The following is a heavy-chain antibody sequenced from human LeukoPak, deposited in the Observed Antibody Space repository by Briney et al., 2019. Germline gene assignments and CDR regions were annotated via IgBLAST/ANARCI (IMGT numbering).Heavy chain of an antibody. Sequence: GGSLRLSCAASGFTFSSYSMNWVRQAPGKGLEWVSSISSSSSYIYYADSVKGRFTISRDNAKNSLYLQMNSLRAEDTAVYYCAREDSRGLDIVVVPAAGSFDYWGQGTLVTVSS. J-gene: IGHJ4*02. CDR3: AREDSRGLDIVVVPAAGSFDY. CDR2: ISSSSSYI. CDR1: GFTFSSYS. D-gene: IGHD2-2*01. V-gene: IGHV3-21*01.